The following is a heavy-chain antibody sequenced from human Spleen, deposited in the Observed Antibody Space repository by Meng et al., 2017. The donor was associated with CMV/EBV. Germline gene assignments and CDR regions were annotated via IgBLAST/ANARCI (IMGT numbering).Heavy chain of an antibody. CDR3: ARDLWDGSGSFPSHY. V-gene: IGHV3-30-3*01. CDR2: ISYDGSNK. Sequence: GESLKISCAASGFTFSSYAMHWVRQAPGKGLEWVAVISYDGSNKYYADSVKGRFTISRDNSKNTLYLQMNSLRAEDTAVYYCARDLWDGSGSFPSHYWGQGTLVTASS. J-gene: IGHJ4*02. CDR1: GFTFSSYA. D-gene: IGHD3-10*01.